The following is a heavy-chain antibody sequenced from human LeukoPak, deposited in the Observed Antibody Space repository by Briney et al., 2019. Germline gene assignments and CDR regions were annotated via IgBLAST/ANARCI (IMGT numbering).Heavy chain of an antibody. D-gene: IGHD6-19*01. Sequence: ASVKVSCKASGGTFSSYAISWVRQAPGQGLEWMGRIIPILGIANYAQKFQGRVTITADKSTSTAYMELSSLRSEDTAVYYCARDSIAVAGTPTYDYWGQGTLVTVSS. V-gene: IGHV1-69*04. CDR1: GGTFSSYA. CDR3: ARDSIAVAGTPTYDY. J-gene: IGHJ4*02. CDR2: IIPILGIA.